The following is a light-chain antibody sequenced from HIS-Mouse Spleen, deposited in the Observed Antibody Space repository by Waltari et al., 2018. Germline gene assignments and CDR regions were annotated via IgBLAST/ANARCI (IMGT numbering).Light chain of an antibody. V-gene: IGKV1-9*01. J-gene: IGKJ1*01. CDR2: AAS. CDR3: QQLNSYPPT. CDR1: QGISSY. Sequence: DIQLTQSPSFLSASVGDRVTITFRASQGISSYLAWYQQKPGKAPKLLIYAASTLQSGVPSRFSGSGSGTEFTLTISSLQPEDFATYYCQQLNSYPPTFGQGTKVEIK.